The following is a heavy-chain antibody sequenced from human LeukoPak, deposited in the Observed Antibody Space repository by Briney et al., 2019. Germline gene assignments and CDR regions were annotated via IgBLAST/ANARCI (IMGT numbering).Heavy chain of an antibody. Sequence: HPGGSLRLSCAASGFTFSGYAMSWVRQAPGKGLEWVSGMSGSGGTTYYADSVKGRFTISRDNSKNTLYLQMNSLRVEDTAVFHCARNRGSSWNQYMDVWGKGTTVTVSS. J-gene: IGHJ6*03. CDR2: MSGSGGTT. D-gene: IGHD6-6*01. CDR3: ARNRGSSWNQYMDV. CDR1: GFTFSGYA. V-gene: IGHV3-23*01.